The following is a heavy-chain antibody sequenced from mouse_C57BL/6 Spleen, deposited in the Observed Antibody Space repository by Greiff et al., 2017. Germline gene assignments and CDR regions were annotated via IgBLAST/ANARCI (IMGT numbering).Heavy chain of an antibody. Sequence: QVQLKQSGPELVKPGASVKISCKASGYAFSSSWMNWVKQRPGKGLEWIGRIYPGDGDTNYNGKFKGKATLTADKSSSTAYMQLSSLTSEDSAVYFCASEGWGSWFAYWGQGTLVTVSA. V-gene: IGHV1-82*01. CDR3: ASEGWGSWFAY. J-gene: IGHJ3*01. CDR2: IYPGDGDT. D-gene: IGHD2-3*01. CDR1: GYAFSSSW.